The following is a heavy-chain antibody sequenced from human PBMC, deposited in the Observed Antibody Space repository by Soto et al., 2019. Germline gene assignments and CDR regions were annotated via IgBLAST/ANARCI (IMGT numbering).Heavy chain of an antibody. Sequence: LRLSCAASGFTFSSYGMHWVRQAPGKGLEWVAVISYDGSNKYYADSVKGRFTISRDSSKNTLYLEMNCLRPEDTAVYYCAKGEYYYGSGSPYYGMDVWGQGTTVTVSS. CDR3: AKGEYYYGSGSPYYGMDV. J-gene: IGHJ6*02. D-gene: IGHD3-10*01. V-gene: IGHV3-30*18. CDR2: ISYDGSNK. CDR1: GFTFSSYG.